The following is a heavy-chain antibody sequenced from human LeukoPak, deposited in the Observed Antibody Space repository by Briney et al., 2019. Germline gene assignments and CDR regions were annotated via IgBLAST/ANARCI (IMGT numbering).Heavy chain of an antibody. Sequence: GGSLRLSCAASGFTFSSCAMSWVRQALGKGLEWVSAISGSGGSTYYTDSVKGRFTISRDNSKNTLYLQMNSLRAEDMAVYYCAKDPEHGYYFDYWGQGTLVTVSS. CDR2: ISGSGGST. CDR3: AKDPEHGYYFDY. V-gene: IGHV3-23*01. J-gene: IGHJ4*02. CDR1: GFTFSSCA. D-gene: IGHD1/OR15-1a*01.